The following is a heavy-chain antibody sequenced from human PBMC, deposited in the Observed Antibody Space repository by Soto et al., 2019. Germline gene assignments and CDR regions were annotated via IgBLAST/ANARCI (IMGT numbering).Heavy chain of an antibody. J-gene: IGHJ4*02. CDR2: INPSGGST. CDR1: GYTFTSYY. CDR3: ATPQDHDGCLDS. V-gene: IGHV1-46*01. D-gene: IGHD6-19*01. Sequence: ASVKVSCKASGYTFTSYYMHWVRQAPGQGLEWMGIINPSGGSTSYAQKFQGRVTMTRDTPGNTAYLELNSLISEDTAVYYCATPQDHDGCLDSWGQGTLVTVSS.